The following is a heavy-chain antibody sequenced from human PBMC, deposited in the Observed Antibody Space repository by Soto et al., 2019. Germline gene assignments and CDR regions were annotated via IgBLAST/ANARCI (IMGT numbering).Heavy chain of an antibody. D-gene: IGHD3-9*01. CDR1: GYTFTSYG. V-gene: IGHV1-18*01. J-gene: IGHJ5*02. Sequence: ASVKVSCKASGYTFTSYGISWVRQAPGQGLEWMGWISAYNGNTNYAQKLQGRVTMTTDTSTSTAYMELRSLRYDDTAVYYCARVTYNMGTGYGGRGGWFDPWGQGTLVTVSS. CDR2: ISAYNGNT. CDR3: ARVTYNMGTGYGGRGGWFDP.